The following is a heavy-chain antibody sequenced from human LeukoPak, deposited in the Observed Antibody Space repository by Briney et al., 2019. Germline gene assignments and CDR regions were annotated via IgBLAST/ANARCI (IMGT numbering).Heavy chain of an antibody. CDR1: GFTFSSFA. CDR3: AKSALLWFGELLS. D-gene: IGHD3-10*01. J-gene: IGHJ5*02. Sequence: PGGSLRLSCAASGFTFSSFAMTWVRQAPGKGLEWVSGFDGNGPNTYYADSVKGRFTISRDNSKNTLYLQMNSLRAEDTAVYYCAKSALLWFGELLSWGQGTLVTVSS. CDR2: FDGNGPNT. V-gene: IGHV3-23*01.